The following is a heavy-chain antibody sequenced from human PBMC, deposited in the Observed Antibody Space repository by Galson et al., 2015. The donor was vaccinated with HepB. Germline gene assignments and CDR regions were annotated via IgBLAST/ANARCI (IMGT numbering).Heavy chain of an antibody. Sequence: SLRLSCAASGFTFSSYGMHWVRQAPGKGLEWVAVISYDGSNKYYADSVKGRFTISRDNSKNTLYLQMNSLRAEDTAVYYCAKADYGGPFDYWGQGTLVTVSS. V-gene: IGHV3-30*18. CDR3: AKADYGGPFDY. CDR1: GFTFSSYG. D-gene: IGHD4-23*01. J-gene: IGHJ4*02. CDR2: ISYDGSNK.